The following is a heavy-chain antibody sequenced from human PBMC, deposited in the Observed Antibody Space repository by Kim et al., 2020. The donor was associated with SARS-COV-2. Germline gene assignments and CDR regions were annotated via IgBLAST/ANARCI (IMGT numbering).Heavy chain of an antibody. CDR1: GGTFSSYA. Sequence: SVKVSCKASGGTFSSYAISWVRQAPGQGLEWMGGIIPIFGTANYAQKFQGRVTITADESTSTAYMELSSLRSEDTAVYYCARERRTMIPDSSAPGHFDYWGQGTLVTVSS. CDR2: IIPIFGTA. D-gene: IGHD3-22*01. V-gene: IGHV1-69*13. CDR3: ARERRTMIPDSSAPGHFDY. J-gene: IGHJ4*02.